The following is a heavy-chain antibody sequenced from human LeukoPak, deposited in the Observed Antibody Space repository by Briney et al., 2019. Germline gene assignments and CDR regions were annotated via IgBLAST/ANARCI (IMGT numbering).Heavy chain of an antibody. CDR2: IGGSNT. D-gene: IGHD6-19*01. CDR3: AKGGRFSSGWAYDY. Sequence: PGGSLGLSCAASGFTFSNHAMSWVRQAPGKGLEWVSTIGGSNTFYADSVKGRFTISRDNSKNTLYLQMNSLRAEDSAVYYCAKGGRFSSGWAYDYWGQGMLVTVSS. CDR1: GFTFSNHA. J-gene: IGHJ4*02. V-gene: IGHV3-23*01.